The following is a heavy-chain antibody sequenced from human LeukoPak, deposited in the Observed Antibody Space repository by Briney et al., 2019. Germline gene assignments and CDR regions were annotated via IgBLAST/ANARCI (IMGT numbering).Heavy chain of an antibody. CDR1: GFTFSSYW. D-gene: IGHD5-18*01. CDR3: ARALLIPGIQLWFDY. J-gene: IGHJ5*01. CDR2: IKQDGSEK. V-gene: IGHV3-7*01. Sequence: GGSLRLSRAASGFTFSSYWMSWVRQAPGKGLEWVANIKQDGSEKYYVDSVKGRFTISRDNAKNSLYLQMNSLRAEDTAVYYCARALLIPGIQLWFDYWGQGTLVTVSS.